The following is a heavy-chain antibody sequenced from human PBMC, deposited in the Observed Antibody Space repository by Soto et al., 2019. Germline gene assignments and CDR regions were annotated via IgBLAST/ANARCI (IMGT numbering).Heavy chain of an antibody. CDR1: GGTFGSYA. CDR2: ISAYNGNT. J-gene: IGHJ6*03. Sequence: ASVEVCCKASGGTFGSYASRWVRQAPGQGLEWMGWISAYNGNTNYAQKLQGRVTMTTDTSTSTAYMELRSLRSDDTAVYYCARYALGYYYYYYMDVWGKGTTVTVSS. V-gene: IGHV1-18*01. CDR3: ARYALGYYYYYYMDV. D-gene: IGHD2-2*01.